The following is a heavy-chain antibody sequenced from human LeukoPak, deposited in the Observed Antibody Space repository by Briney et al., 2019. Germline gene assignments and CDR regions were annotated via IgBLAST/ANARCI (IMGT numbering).Heavy chain of an antibody. D-gene: IGHD2-21*01. J-gene: IGHJ4*02. CDR1: GFIFSSYT. Sequence: GGSLRLSCAVSGFIFSSYTMSWVRQAPGKGLEKVSTVGGSASGTFYADSVKGRFTISRDNSKNTLYLQMNSLRAEDTAVYYCAKGGDGRYYSRADYWGQGTLVTVSS. CDR2: VGGSASGT. CDR3: AKGGDGRYYSRADY. V-gene: IGHV3-23*01.